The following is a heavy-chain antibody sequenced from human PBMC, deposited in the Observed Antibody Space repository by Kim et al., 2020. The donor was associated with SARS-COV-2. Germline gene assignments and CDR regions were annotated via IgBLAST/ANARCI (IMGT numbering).Heavy chain of an antibody. Sequence: GGSLRLSCAASGFTFSSYWMHWVRQAPGKGLVWVSRINSDGSSTSYADSVKGRFTISRDKVKNTLYLQMNSLRAEDKAVYYCARTYSSALPFLVWDQGTLVTVSS. D-gene: IGHD3-22*01. CDR2: INSDGSST. CDR3: ARTYSSALPFLV. CDR1: GFTFSSYW. J-gene: IGHJ4*02. V-gene: IGHV3-74*01.